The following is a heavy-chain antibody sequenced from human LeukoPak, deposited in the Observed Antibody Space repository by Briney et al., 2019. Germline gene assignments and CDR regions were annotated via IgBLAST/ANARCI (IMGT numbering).Heavy chain of an antibody. D-gene: IGHD3-9*01. Sequence: ASVKVSCKASRYNFIGYYIRWVRQAPGQGLEWMGWINPNSGGTHYAQKFQGRVTMTRDTSIRTVYMELSRLRSDDTAVYYCASGSYDILTGYYRDLYFDSWGQGTLVTVSS. CDR1: RYNFIGYY. CDR3: ASGSYDILTGYYRDLYFDS. J-gene: IGHJ4*02. CDR2: INPNSGGT. V-gene: IGHV1-2*02.